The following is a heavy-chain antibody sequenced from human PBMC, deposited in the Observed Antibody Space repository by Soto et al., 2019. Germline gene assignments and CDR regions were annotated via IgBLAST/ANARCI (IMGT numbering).Heavy chain of an antibody. CDR2: INPSGGST. D-gene: IGHD1-1*01. J-gene: IGHJ6*02. CDR3: AWSGGRGNGMDF. Sequence: ASVKVSCKASGYTFTSYYMHWVRQAPGQGLEWMGIINPSGGSTSYAQKFQGRVTMTRDTSTSTVYMELSSLRSEDTAVYYCAWSGGRGNGMDFWGQGTTVPVSS. V-gene: IGHV1-46*01. CDR1: GYTFTSYY.